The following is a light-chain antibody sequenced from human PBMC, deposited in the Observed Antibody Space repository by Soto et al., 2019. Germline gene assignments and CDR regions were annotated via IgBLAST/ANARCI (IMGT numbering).Light chain of an antibody. J-gene: IGLJ2*01. V-gene: IGLV1-44*01. CDR1: SFNIGRNT. CDR2: SND. CDR3: AAWDDSLSGVL. Sequence: QSVLTQPPSASGTPGQRVTISCSGSSFNIGRNTVNWYRQLPGTAPTLLIYSNDQRPSGVPDRFSGSKSGTLASLAISGLRSEDEADYHCAAWDDSLSGVLFGGGTKLTVL.